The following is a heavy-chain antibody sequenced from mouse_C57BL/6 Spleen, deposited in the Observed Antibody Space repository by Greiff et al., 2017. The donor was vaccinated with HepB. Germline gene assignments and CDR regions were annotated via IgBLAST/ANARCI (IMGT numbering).Heavy chain of an antibody. CDR3: ARDRRTGDYFDY. Sequence: EVKLVESGGGLVKPGGSLKLSCAASGFTFSSYAMSWVRQTPEKRLEWVATISDGGSYTYYPDNVKGRFTISRDNAKNNLYLQMSHLKSEDTAMYYCARDRRTGDYFDYWGQGTTLTVSS. J-gene: IGHJ2*01. D-gene: IGHD4-1*01. V-gene: IGHV5-4*01. CDR2: ISDGGSYT. CDR1: GFTFSSYA.